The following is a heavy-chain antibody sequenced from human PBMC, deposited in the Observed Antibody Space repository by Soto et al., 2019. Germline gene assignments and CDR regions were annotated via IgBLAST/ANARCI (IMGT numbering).Heavy chain of an antibody. V-gene: IGHV1-18*01. CDR2: TSAHNGNT. Sequence: QVHLVQSGAEVKKPGASVKVSCKASGYTFTSYGITWVRQAPGQGLEWMGWTSAHNGNTDYAQKLQGRVIVTRDPYTSTAYMELMSLISDDTAVYYCARGRYGDYWGQGALVTVSS. J-gene: IGHJ4*02. D-gene: IGHD1-1*01. CDR3: ARGRYGDY. CDR1: GYTFTSYG.